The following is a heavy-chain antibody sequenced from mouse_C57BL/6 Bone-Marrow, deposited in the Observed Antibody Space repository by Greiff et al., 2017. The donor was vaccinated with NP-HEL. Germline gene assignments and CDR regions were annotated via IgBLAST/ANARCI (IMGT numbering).Heavy chain of an antibody. V-gene: IGHV5-12*01. CDR1: GFTFSDYY. CDR2: ISNGGGST. CDR3: ARRGNFSPGFAY. Sequence: EVKLMESGGGLVQPGGSLKLSCAASGFTFSDYYMYWVRQTPEKRLEWVAYISNGGGSTYYPDTVKGRFTISRDNAKNTLYLQMSRLKSEDTAMYYCARRGNFSPGFAYWGQGTLVTVSA. J-gene: IGHJ3*01.